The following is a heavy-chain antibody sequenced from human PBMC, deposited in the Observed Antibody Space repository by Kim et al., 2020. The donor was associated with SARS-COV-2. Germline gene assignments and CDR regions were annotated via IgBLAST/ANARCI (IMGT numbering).Heavy chain of an antibody. V-gene: IGHV4-39*07. CDR2: IYYSGST. D-gene: IGHD3-22*01. CDR1: GGSISSSSYY. CDR3: AREGRGGYYSPGWYFDL. J-gene: IGHJ2*01. Sequence: SETLSLTCTVSGGSISSSSYYWGWIRQPPGKGLEWIGSIYYSGSTYYNPSLKSRVTISVDTSKNQFSLKLSSVTAADTAVYYCAREGRGGYYSPGWYFDL.